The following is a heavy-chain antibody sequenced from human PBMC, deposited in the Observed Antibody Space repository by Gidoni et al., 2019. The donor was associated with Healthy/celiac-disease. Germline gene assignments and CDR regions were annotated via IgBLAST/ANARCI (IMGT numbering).Heavy chain of an antibody. J-gene: IGHJ3*02. CDR1: GFTFSSYS. D-gene: IGHD2-15*01. Sequence: EVQPVESWGGLVKPGGSLRISCAASGFTFSSYSLHWVRQDPGKGLEWVSSISSSSSYIYYADSVKGRFTISRDNAKNSLYLQMNSLRAEDTAVYYCARDRPEGGKPRSPDDVVFFAFDIWGQGTMVTVSS. CDR3: ARDRPEGGKPRSPDDVVFFAFDI. V-gene: IGHV3-21*01. CDR2: ISSSSSYI.